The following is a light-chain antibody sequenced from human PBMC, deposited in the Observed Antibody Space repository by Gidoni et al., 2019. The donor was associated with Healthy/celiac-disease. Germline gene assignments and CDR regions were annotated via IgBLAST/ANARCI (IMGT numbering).Light chain of an antibody. CDR3: QQSYSTPHT. J-gene: IGKJ4*01. Sequence: EIQMTQSPSSLSASVGDRVTITCRASQSISSYLNWYQQKPGKAPKLLIYAATSLQSGAPSRFSGSGAGTDYTLTISSLQPEDFATYYCQQSYSTPHTFGGGTKVEIK. CDR1: QSISSY. V-gene: IGKV1-39*01. CDR2: AAT.